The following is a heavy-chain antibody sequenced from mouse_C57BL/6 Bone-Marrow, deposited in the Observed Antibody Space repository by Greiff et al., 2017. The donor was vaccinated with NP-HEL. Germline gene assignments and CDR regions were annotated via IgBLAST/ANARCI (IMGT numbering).Heavy chain of an antibody. Sequence: EVQGVESGAELVRPGASVKLSCTASGFNIKDDYMHWVKQRPEQGLEWIGWIDPENGDTEYASKFQGKATITADTSSNTAYLQLSSLTSEDTAVYYCTTWITTVVATDFDYWGQGTTLTVSS. V-gene: IGHV14-4*01. CDR3: TTWITTVVATDFDY. D-gene: IGHD1-1*01. CDR1: GFNIKDDY. J-gene: IGHJ2*01. CDR2: IDPENGDT.